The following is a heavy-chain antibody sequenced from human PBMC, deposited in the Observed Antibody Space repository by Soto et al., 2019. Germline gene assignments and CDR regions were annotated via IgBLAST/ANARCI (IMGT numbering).Heavy chain of an antibody. V-gene: IGHV3-33*01. Sequence: QVQLVESGGGVVQPGRSQRLSCAASGFSFSGYGMHWVRQAPGKGLEWVAGIWHDGTNKYYADSVKDRFTISRDNSKNTLYLQMNSLRVEDTAVYYCVRTLGDFDYWGQGTLVTVSS. J-gene: IGHJ4*02. CDR3: VRTLGDFDY. CDR2: IWHDGTNK. CDR1: GFSFSGYG. D-gene: IGHD1-26*01.